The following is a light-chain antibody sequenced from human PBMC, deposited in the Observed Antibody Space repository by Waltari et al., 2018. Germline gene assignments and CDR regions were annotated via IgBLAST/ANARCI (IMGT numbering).Light chain of an antibody. V-gene: IGLV3-27*01. CDR2: KDT. Sequence: SYELTQPSSVSVSPGQTARLTCSGNVLAGKYARWFQQKPGQTPVLIIYKDTERPSGSTVTLTISGAQVEDEGDYYCYSATDNNLRVFGGGTKLTVL. J-gene: IGLJ3*02. CDR3: YSATDNNLRV. CDR1: VLAGKY.